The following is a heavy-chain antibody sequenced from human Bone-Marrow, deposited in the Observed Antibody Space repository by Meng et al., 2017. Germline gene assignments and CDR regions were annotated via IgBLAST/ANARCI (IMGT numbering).Heavy chain of an antibody. CDR3: ARVLLSGSYHNDY. Sequence: GSLRLSCTVSGGSISSYYWSWIRQPAGKGLEWIGRIYTSGSTNYNPSLKSRVTMSVDTSKNQFSLKLSSVTAADTAVYYCARVLLSGSYHNDYWGQGTLVTVSS. J-gene: IGHJ4*02. V-gene: IGHV4-4*07. CDR1: GGSISSYY. CDR2: IYTSGST. D-gene: IGHD1-26*01.